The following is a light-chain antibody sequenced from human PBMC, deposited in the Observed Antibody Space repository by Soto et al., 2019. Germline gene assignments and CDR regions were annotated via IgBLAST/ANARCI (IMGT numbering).Light chain of an antibody. CDR3: SSYTTTSTYV. CDR2: EVT. Sequence: QSVLTQPASVSGSPGQSVTISCTGTSSDVGGYDYVSWYQQHPGKAPKFMIYEVTNRPSGVSHRFSGSKSGNTASLTISALQAEDEADYYRSSYTTTSTYVFGTGTKVTVL. J-gene: IGLJ1*01. V-gene: IGLV2-14*01. CDR1: SSDVGGYDY.